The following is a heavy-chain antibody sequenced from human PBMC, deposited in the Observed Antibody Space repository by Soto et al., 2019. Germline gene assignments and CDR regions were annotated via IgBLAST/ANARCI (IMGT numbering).Heavy chain of an antibody. CDR1: GYTFTSYA. Sequence: QVQLVQSGAEVKKPGASVKVSCKASGYTFTSYAMHWVRQAPGQRPEWMGWINAGNGNTKYSQKFQGRVTITRDTSASTAYMELSSLRSEDTAVYYCARDSPDVRFLEWLTMAWFDPWGQGTLVTVSS. CDR3: ARDSPDVRFLEWLTMAWFDP. V-gene: IGHV1-3*01. CDR2: INAGNGNT. D-gene: IGHD3-3*01. J-gene: IGHJ5*02.